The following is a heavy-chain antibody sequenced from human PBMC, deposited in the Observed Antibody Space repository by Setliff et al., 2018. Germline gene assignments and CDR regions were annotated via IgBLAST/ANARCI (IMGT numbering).Heavy chain of an antibody. Sequence: ASVKVSCKASGYTFAGYYMHWVRQAPGQGLEWMGWINPNSGGTNYAQKFQGRVTMTRDTSISTAYMELNRLRSDDTAVYYCARTIVGGATRLDYWGLGTLVTVSS. D-gene: IGHD1-26*01. V-gene: IGHV1-2*02. CDR2: INPNSGGT. J-gene: IGHJ4*02. CDR3: ARTIVGGATRLDY. CDR1: GYTFAGYY.